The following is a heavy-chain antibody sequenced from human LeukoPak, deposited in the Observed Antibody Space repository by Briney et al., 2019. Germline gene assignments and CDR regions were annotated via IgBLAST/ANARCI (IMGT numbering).Heavy chain of an antibody. Sequence: PGGSLRLACAASGFNFRDYTMHWVRQVPGKGLEWVAVISWDGGSTYYVDSVKGPFTISRDNSKNTLYLQMNSLRAEDTAVYYCAKFSAISGSLGRPPNPFDYWGQGTLVTVSS. J-gene: IGHJ4*02. V-gene: IGHV3-43*01. CDR3: AKFSAISGSLGRPPNPFDY. CDR2: ISWDGGST. D-gene: IGHD1-26*01. CDR1: GFNFRDYT.